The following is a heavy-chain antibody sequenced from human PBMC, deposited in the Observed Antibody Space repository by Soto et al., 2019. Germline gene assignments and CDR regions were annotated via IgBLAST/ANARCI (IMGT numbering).Heavy chain of an antibody. V-gene: IGHV1-18*01. CDR3: TRGGAARPFDY. D-gene: IGHD6-6*01. J-gene: IGHJ4*02. Sequence: ASVKLSCKAGGYTFTNYALSWVRQAPGQGLEWVGFISVYNGNTHFAQKFQGRVTVTTDTSTSTAHMDLRSLRSDDTAVYYCTRGGAARPFDYWGQGTLVTVS. CDR1: GYTFTNYA. CDR2: ISVYNGNT.